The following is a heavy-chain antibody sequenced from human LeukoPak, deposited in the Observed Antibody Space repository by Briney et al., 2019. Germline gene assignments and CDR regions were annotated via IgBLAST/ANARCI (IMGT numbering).Heavy chain of an antibody. CDR1: GFTFSSYW. D-gene: IGHD3-3*01. CDR3: ARDLGGGPDYYYYMDV. V-gene: IGHV3-7*01. J-gene: IGHJ6*03. Sequence: GGSLRLSCAASGFTFSSYWMSWVRQAPGKGLEWVANIKQDGSEKYYVDSVKGRFTISRDNAKNSLYLQMNSLRAEDTAVYYCARDLGGGPDYYYYMDVWGKGTTVTVSS. CDR2: IKQDGSEK.